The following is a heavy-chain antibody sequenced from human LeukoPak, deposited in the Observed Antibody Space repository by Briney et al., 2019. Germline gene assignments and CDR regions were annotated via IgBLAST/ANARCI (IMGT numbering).Heavy chain of an antibody. CDR3: AKGPYAILTGYRYYFDY. D-gene: IGHD3-9*01. CDR2: ISGSGGST. V-gene: IGHV3-23*01. Sequence: GGSLRLSCAASGFTFGSYSMNWVSQAPGKGLEWVSAISGSGGSTYYADSVKGRFTISRDNSKNTLYLQMNSLRAEDTAVYYCAKGPYAILTGYRYYFDYWGQGTLVTVSS. CDR1: GFTFGSYS. J-gene: IGHJ4*02.